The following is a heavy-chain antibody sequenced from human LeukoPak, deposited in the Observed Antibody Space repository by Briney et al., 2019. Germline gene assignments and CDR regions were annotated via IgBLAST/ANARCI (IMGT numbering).Heavy chain of an antibody. CDR2: IYYTGST. Sequence: PSETLSLTCNVSGGSIRSGGYYWGWIRQPPGQGLEWIATIYYTGSTYSNPSLKSRVSISVDTSKNQFSLKLSSVTAADTAVYYCARGPYYDYVWGSYRKGYYFDYWGQGTLVTVSS. V-gene: IGHV4-39*07. J-gene: IGHJ4*02. CDR3: ARGPYYDYVWGSYRKGYYFDY. D-gene: IGHD3-16*02. CDR1: GGSIRSGGYY.